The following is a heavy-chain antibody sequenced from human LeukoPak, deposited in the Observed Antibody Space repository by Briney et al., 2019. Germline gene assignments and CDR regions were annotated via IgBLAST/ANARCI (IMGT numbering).Heavy chain of an antibody. D-gene: IGHD6-6*01. CDR1: GFTFSDFW. CDR2: INQDGSEN. Sequence: GGSLRLSCAASGFTFSDFWMGWVRQAPGKGLEWVANINQDGSENYYADSVRGRFTISRDNSKNTLHLQMESLRVDDTAIYYCAKRVPYSSSSVYYDYWGQGTLVTVSS. J-gene: IGHJ4*02. CDR3: AKRVPYSSSSVYYDY. V-gene: IGHV3-7*03.